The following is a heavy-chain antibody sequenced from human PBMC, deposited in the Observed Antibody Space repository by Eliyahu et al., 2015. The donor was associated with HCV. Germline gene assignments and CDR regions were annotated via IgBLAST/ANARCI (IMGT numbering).Heavy chain of an antibody. J-gene: IGHJ3*02. Sequence: QVQLVQSGAEVKKPGASXKVSCKASGYTFTSYYMHWVRQAPGQGLEWMGIXNPSGGSTSYAQKFQGRVTMTRDTSTSTVYMELSSLRSEDTAVYYCARDRRPATVTTARVEGAFDIWGQGTMVTVSS. V-gene: IGHV1-46*01. D-gene: IGHD4-11*01. CDR3: ARDRRPATVTTARVEGAFDI. CDR1: GYTFTSYY. CDR2: XNPSGGST.